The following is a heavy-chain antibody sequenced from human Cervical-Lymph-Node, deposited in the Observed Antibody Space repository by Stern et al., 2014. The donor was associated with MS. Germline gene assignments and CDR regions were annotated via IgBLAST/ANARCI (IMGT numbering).Heavy chain of an antibody. V-gene: IGHV4-59*01. J-gene: IGHJ4*02. CDR3: ARSRDAYSPLTY. CDR2: IYYSGST. CDR1: GGSISGYD. D-gene: IGHD5-24*01. Sequence: VQLQESGPGLVKPSETLSLTCTVSGGSISGYDCSWIRQPPGKGLEWIGPIYYSGSTNYIPSLKSRVTISIDTPKNQFSLKLTSVTAADTAVYYCARSRDAYSPLTYWGQGIPVTVSS.